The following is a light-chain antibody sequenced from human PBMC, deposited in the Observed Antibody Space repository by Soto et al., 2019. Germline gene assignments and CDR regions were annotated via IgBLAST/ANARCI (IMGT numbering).Light chain of an antibody. CDR2: DAS. CDR1: QSVSRR. CDR3: HTYNSYSLHT. V-gene: IGKV1-5*01. J-gene: IGKJ2*01. Sequence: DIQMTHSPSTLSASEGDRITITCRASQSVSRRLAWYQQKPGKAPKLLIYDASSLESGVPSRFSGRGSGTEFTLTISSLQPDDCATYYCHTYNSYSLHTFGQGTKVDIK.